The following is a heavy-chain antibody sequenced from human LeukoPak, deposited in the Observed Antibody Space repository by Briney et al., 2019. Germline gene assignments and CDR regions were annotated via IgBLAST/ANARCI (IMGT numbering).Heavy chain of an antibody. Sequence: PRGSLRLSCAASGFTFSNYAISWVRQAPGKGLEWISSITGSGGNTYYADSVKGRFTISRDTSKNTVFLQMNSLRAEDTAVYYCAKWGDYDVLTGYYVSDYWGQGTLVTVSS. CDR2: ITGSGGNT. V-gene: IGHV3-23*01. CDR3: AKWGDYDVLTGYYVSDY. D-gene: IGHD3-9*01. J-gene: IGHJ4*02. CDR1: GFTFSNYA.